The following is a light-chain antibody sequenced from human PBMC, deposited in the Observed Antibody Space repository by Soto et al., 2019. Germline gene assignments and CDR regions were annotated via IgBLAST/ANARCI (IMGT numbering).Light chain of an antibody. Sequence: QSALTQPASVSGSPGQSITISCTGTSSDIGGYHYVSWYPQHPGKAPKLMIYDVRNRPSGVSNRFSGSKSGNTASLTISGLQAEDEADYYCSSYTSSSTLCVFGTGTKLTVL. CDR3: SSYTSSSTLCV. CDR1: SSDIGGYHY. J-gene: IGLJ1*01. V-gene: IGLV2-14*01. CDR2: DVR.